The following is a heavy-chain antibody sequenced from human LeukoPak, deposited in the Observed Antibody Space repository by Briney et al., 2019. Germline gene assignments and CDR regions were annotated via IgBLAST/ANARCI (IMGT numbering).Heavy chain of an antibody. V-gene: IGHV3-48*04. CDR1: GFTFSSYS. CDR3: ARVGDFWSGYQIDP. J-gene: IGHJ5*02. CDR2: ISSSSSSI. D-gene: IGHD3-3*01. Sequence: GGSLRLSCAASGFTFSSYSVNWVRQAGGKGLGWVSYISSSSSSISYAASVKGRFTISRDNTKNSLYLQMNSLRAADAAVYYCARVGDFWSGYQIDPWGQGTLVTVSS.